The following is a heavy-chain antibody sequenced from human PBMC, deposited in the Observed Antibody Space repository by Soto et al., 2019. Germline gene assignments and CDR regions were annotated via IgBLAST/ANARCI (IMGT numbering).Heavy chain of an antibody. D-gene: IGHD3-22*01. Sequence: QLQLQESGPGLVKPSETLSLTCTVSGGSIDRSNYYWDWIRQPPGKGLEWIGTTYYNGNAYYNPSLKSQVTMXVXTPXNQFSLKLISVTAADTAVYYCARHFVAVVIKGWGYWGQGTLVTVSS. CDR3: ARHFVAVVIKGWGY. J-gene: IGHJ4*02. CDR2: TYYNGNA. CDR1: GGSIDRSNYY. V-gene: IGHV4-39*01.